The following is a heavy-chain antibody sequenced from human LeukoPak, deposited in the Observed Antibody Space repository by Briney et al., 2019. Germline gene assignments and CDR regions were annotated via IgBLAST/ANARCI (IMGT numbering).Heavy chain of an antibody. CDR3: ARVGGQGYYYYYGMDV. CDR2: IYSGGST. Sequence: PGGSLRLSCAASGFTFSSYAMSWVRQAPGKGLEWVSVIYSGGSTYYADSVKGRFTISRDNSKNTLYLQMNSLRAEDTAVYYCARVGGQGYYYYYGMDVWGQGTTVTVSS. D-gene: IGHD1-26*01. V-gene: IGHV3-53*01. J-gene: IGHJ6*02. CDR1: GFTFSSYA.